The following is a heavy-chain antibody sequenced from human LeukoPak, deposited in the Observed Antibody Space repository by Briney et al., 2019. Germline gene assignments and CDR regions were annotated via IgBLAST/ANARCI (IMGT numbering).Heavy chain of an antibody. CDR1: GATFSSYA. Sequence: SSVNLSSKASGATFSSYAISCVRQAPGQGLEWMGGIIPIFGTANDAQNFQGRVTITADESTSTAYMELSSLRSEDTAVYYCARSARYCSSTSCYTLDYWGQGTLVTVSS. D-gene: IGHD2-2*02. V-gene: IGHV1-69*01. J-gene: IGHJ4*02. CDR3: ARSARYCSSTSCYTLDY. CDR2: IIPIFGTA.